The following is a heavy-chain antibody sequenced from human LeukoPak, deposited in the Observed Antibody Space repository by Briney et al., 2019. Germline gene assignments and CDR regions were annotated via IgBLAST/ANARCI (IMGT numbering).Heavy chain of an antibody. CDR3: AKGRDGYNYLGPIGY. CDR2: ISGSGGST. D-gene: IGHD5-24*01. CDR1: GFTFSSYA. V-gene: IGHV3-23*01. Sequence: GGSLRLSCAASGFTFSSYAMSWVRQAPGKGLEWVSAISGSGGSTYYADSVKGRFTISRDNSKNTLYLQMNSLRAEDTAVYYCAKGRDGYNYLGPIGYWGQGTLVTVSS. J-gene: IGHJ4*02.